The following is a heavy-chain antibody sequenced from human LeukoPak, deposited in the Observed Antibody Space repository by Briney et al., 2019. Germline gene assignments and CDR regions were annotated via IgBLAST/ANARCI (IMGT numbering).Heavy chain of an antibody. CDR2: ISGSGGSR. D-gene: IGHD1-26*01. J-gene: IGHJ3*01. CDR1: GFTFSSYA. Sequence: PGGSLRLSCAASGFTFSSYAMSWVRQAPGKGLEWVSLISGSGGSRYYADSVMGRFTISRDNSKNTLYLQMNSLRAEDTAVHYCAKDRTSGSYPYDAFDVWGQGTVVTVYS. V-gene: IGHV3-23*01. CDR3: AKDRTSGSYPYDAFDV.